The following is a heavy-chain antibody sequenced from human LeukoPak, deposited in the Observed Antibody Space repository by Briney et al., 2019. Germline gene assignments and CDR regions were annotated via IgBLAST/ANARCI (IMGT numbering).Heavy chain of an antibody. V-gene: IGHV1-69*06. CDR3: ARAPSTPDIVVVPWFEP. CDR1: GGTFSSYA. Sequence: ASVKVSCKASGGTFSSYAISWVRQAPGQGLEWMGGIIPIFGTANYAQKFQGRVTITADKSTSTAYMELSSLRSEDTAVYYCARAPSTPDIVVVPWFEPWGQGTLVTVSS. CDR2: IIPIFGTA. J-gene: IGHJ5*02. D-gene: IGHD2-2*01.